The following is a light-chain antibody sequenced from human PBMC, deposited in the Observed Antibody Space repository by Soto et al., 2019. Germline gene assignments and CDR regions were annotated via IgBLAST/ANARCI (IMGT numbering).Light chain of an antibody. Sequence: EFVLTQSPGTLSLSPGERATLSCRASQTVRNNYLAWYQQKPGQAPRLLIYDASSRATGIPDRFSGGGSGTDFTLTLSRLEPDDFAVYYCQQYGSCPRPFGQGTKADMK. V-gene: IGKV3-20*01. CDR3: QQYGSCPRP. CDR1: QTVRNNY. CDR2: DAS. J-gene: IGKJ1*01.